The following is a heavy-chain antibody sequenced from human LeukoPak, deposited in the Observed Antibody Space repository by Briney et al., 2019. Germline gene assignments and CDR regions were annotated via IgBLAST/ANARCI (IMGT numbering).Heavy chain of an antibody. J-gene: IGHJ6*03. V-gene: IGHV4-39*07. CDR1: GGSVSTSDYY. Sequence: PSETLSLTCTVSGGSVSTSDYYWGWIRQSPVKGLEWIGDVFYTGKTNYNPSLRGRATISIDTSKNQFSLKLTYVTAADTAVYYCARGPRVPAARGPRKHYYYYMDVWGKGTTVTVSS. CDR3: ARGPRVPAARGPRKHYYYYMDV. CDR2: VFYTGKT. D-gene: IGHD2-2*01.